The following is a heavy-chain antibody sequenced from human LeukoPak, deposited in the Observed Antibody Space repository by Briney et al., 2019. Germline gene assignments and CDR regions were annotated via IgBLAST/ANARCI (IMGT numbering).Heavy chain of an antibody. CDR2: ISSSGSTI. V-gene: IGHV3-11*01. CDR3: ARDFKALDGPIGFDP. CDR1: GFTFSDYY. Sequence: GGSLRLSCAASGFTFSDYYMSWIRQAPGKGLEWVSYISSSGSTIYYADSVKGRFTISRDNTKNSLYLQMNSLRAEDTAVYYCARDFKALDGPIGFDPWGQGTLVTVSS. J-gene: IGHJ5*02. D-gene: IGHD3-3*01.